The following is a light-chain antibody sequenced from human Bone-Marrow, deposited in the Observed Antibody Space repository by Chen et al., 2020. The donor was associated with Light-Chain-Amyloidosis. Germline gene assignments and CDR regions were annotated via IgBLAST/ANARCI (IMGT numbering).Light chain of an antibody. J-gene: IGLJ2*01. CDR1: DLPTKY. V-gene: IGLV3-25*03. CDR3: QSADSSGTYEGI. Sequence: SYELTQPPSVSVSPGQTARITCSGEDLPTKYAYWYQQKPGQAPVLVIHRDIERPSGISERFSGSSAGTTATLTISGVQAEDEADYHCQSADSSGTYEGIFGGGTKLTVL. CDR2: RDI.